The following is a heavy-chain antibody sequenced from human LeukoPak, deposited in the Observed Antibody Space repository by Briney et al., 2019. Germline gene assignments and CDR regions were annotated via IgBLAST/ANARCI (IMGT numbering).Heavy chain of an antibody. V-gene: IGHV4-39*07. CDR1: GGSISSSSYY. D-gene: IGHD4-11*01. CDR3: ARVHDYSSY. Sequence: SETLSLTCTVSGGSISSSSYYWGWIRQPPGKGLEWIGSTYYSGSTYYNPSLKSRVTISVDTSKNQFSLKLSSVTAADTAVYYCARVHDYSSYWGQGTLVTVSS. CDR2: TYYSGST. J-gene: IGHJ4*02.